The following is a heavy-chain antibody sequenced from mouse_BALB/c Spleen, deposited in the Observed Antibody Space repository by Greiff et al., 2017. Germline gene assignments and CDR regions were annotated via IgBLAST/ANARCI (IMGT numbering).Heavy chain of an antibody. Sequence: VQLQQSGPQLVRPGASVKISCKASGYSFTSYWMHWVKQRPGQGLEWIGMIDPSDSETRLNQKFKDKATLTVDKSSSTAYMQLSSPTSEDSAVYYCARSDYGSSYFDYWGQGTTLTVSS. D-gene: IGHD1-1*01. CDR1: GYSFTSYW. V-gene: IGHV1S127*01. J-gene: IGHJ2*01. CDR2: IDPSDSET. CDR3: ARSDYGSSYFDY.